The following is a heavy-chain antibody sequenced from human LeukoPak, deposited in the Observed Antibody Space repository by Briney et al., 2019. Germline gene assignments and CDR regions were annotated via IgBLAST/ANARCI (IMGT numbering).Heavy chain of an antibody. Sequence: EASVKVSCKASGGTFSSYAISWVRQAPGQGLEWMARIIPILGIANYAQKFQGRVTITADKSTSTAYMELSSLRSEDTAVYYCARDRYETNTGYSTSDYWGQGTLVTVSS. D-gene: IGHD6-13*01. J-gene: IGHJ4*02. CDR3: ARDRYETNTGYSTSDY. V-gene: IGHV1-69*04. CDR2: IIPILGIA. CDR1: GGTFSSYA.